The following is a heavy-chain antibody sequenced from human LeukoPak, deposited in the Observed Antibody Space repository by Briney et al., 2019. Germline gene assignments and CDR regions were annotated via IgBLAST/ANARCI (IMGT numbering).Heavy chain of an antibody. CDR1: GFTVSSNY. V-gene: IGHV3-53*05. CDR2: IYSGGST. CDR3: ARDRVRGYSYGRLYY. D-gene: IGHD5-18*01. J-gene: IGHJ4*02. Sequence: QTGGSLRLSCAASGFTVSSNYMSWVRQAPGKGLEWVSVIYSGGSTYYADSVKGRFTISRDNSKNTLYLQMNSLRAEDTAVYYCARDRVRGYSYGRLYYWGQGTLVTVSS.